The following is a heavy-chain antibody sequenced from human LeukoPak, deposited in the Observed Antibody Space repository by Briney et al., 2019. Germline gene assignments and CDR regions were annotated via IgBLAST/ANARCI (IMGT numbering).Heavy chain of an antibody. CDR1: GGSISSYD. D-gene: IGHD3-10*01. CDR3: ARMTSRSGSGSYFFDN. Sequence: SETLSLTCTVSGGSISSYDWSWIRQPPGKGLEGIGHIYYSGNTNYNPSLKSRVTISVDMSKNQFSLKVNSVTAADTAVYYCARMTSRSGSGSYFFDNWGQGTLVTVSS. V-gene: IGHV4-59*01. CDR2: IYYSGNT. J-gene: IGHJ4*02.